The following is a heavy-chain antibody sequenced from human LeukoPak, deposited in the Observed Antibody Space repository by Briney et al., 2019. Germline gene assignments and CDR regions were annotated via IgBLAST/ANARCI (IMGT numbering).Heavy chain of an antibody. J-gene: IGHJ3*01. D-gene: IGHD6-6*01. Sequence: SSERLSLTCTVSGGSISSYYWNWIRQPPGKGLEWIGYIYYSGSTNYNPSLKSRVTTLVDTSKNQFSLRLSSVTAADTAVYYCAREYSSSSGRRAFDFWGQGTMVSVSS. CDR1: GGSISSYY. CDR3: AREYSSSSGRRAFDF. V-gene: IGHV4-59*08. CDR2: IYYSGST.